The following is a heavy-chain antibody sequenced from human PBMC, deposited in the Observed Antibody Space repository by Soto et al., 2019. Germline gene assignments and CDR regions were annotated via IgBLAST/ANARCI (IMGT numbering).Heavy chain of an antibody. J-gene: IGHJ4*02. CDR1: GGSISSSSYY. Sequence: SETLSLTCTVSGGSISSSSYYWSWIRQPPGKGLEWIGYIYYSGSTNYNPSLKSRVTISVDTSKNQFSLKLSSVTAADTAVYYCAREAHVNYFDYWGQGALVTVSS. CDR3: AREAHVNYFDY. CDR2: IYYSGST. V-gene: IGHV4-61*01.